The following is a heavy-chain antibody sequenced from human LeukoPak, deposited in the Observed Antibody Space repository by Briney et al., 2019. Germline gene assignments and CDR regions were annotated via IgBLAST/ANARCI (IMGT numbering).Heavy chain of an antibody. J-gene: IGHJ3*02. CDR3: ARGARGSGWRVFDI. CDR1: GFTFSSYG. V-gene: IGHV3-30*02. CDR2: IRYDGSNK. Sequence: GGSLRLSCAASGFTFSSYGMHWVRQAPGKGLEWVAFIRYDGSNKYYADSVKGRFTISRDNSKNTLYLQMNSLRTEDTAVYYCARGARGSGWRVFDIWGQGTMVTVSS. D-gene: IGHD6-19*01.